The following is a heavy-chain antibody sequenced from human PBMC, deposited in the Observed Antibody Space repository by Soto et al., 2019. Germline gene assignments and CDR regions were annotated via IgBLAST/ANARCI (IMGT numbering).Heavy chain of an antibody. D-gene: IGHD7-27*01. CDR1: GDSIRGGGYY. Sequence: QVQLQESGPGLVKPSQTLSLTCSVSGDSIRGGGYYWNWIRQFPGKGLEWIGYVYHSGSTHYNPSLRGRLTISIDTSKNQFSLRLISVTAADTALYYCARDTGLAPTVWGYWGHGTQVTVSS. J-gene: IGHJ4*03. CDR2: VYHSGST. V-gene: IGHV4-31*03. CDR3: ARDTGLAPTVWGY.